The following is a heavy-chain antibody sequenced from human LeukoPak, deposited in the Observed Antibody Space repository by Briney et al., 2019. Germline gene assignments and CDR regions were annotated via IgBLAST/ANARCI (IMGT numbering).Heavy chain of an antibody. CDR1: GFTVSGNY. D-gene: IGHD3-10*01. CDR3: ARGWSGYDY. J-gene: IGHJ4*02. V-gene: IGHV3-53*01. CDR2: IYKNNNT. Sequence: PGGSLRLSCAASGFTVSGNYMTWVRQAAGKWLDWGSFIYKNNNTYHSDSVRGRCTISRDNSRNTVYLQMNSLRAEDTAVYYCARGWSGYDYWGQGTLVTVSS.